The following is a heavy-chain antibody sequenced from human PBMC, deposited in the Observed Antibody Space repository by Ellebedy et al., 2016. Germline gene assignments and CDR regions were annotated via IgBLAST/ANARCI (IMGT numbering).Heavy chain of an antibody. J-gene: IGHJ3*01. Sequence: GGSLRLSXAVSGFSVSSNDMSWVRQAPGKGLELVSLIYGGGASYYADSVKGRFTISRDSSKKTLYLQMSGLGAEDTAMYYCVTRPNGAFDFWGQGTMVTVSS. D-gene: IGHD4/OR15-4a*01. CDR1: GFSVSSND. CDR3: VTRPNGAFDF. V-gene: IGHV3-53*01. CDR2: IYGGGAS.